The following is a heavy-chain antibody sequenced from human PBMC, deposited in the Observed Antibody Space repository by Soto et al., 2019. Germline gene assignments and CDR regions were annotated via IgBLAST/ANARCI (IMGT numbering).Heavy chain of an antibody. CDR2: IKSKTDGGTT. Sequence: EVQLVESGGDFIKPGGSLRLSCAASGFIFNNAWMSWVRQAPGKGLEWVGRIKSKTDGGTTDYAAPVKGRFTISRDDSKNTLYLQMISLKIEDTAVYYCTTATYDFWTGTYYFAFWGQGTLVTVSS. D-gene: IGHD3-3*01. V-gene: IGHV3-15*07. CDR1: GFIFNNAW. CDR3: TTATYDFWTGTYYFAF. J-gene: IGHJ4*02.